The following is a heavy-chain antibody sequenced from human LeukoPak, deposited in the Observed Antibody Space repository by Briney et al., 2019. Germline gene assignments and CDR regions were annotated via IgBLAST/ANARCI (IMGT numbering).Heavy chain of an antibody. CDR1: GGSISSSSYY. Sequence: SETLSLTCTVSGGSISSSSYYWGWIRQPPGKGLEWIGSIYYSGSTYYNPSLKSRVTISVDTSKNQFSLKLSSVTAADTAVYYCARGRGITGTTSAGWFDPWGRGTLVTVSS. D-gene: IGHD1-7*01. CDR2: IYYSGST. CDR3: ARGRGITGTTSAGWFDP. V-gene: IGHV4-39*07. J-gene: IGHJ5*02.